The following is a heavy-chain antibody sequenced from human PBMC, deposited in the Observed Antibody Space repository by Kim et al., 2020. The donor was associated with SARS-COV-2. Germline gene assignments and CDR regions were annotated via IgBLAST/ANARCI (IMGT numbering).Heavy chain of an antibody. CDR2: ISYDGSNK. Sequence: GGSLRLSCAASGFTFSSYGMHWVRQAPGKGLEWVAVISYDGSNKYYADSVKGRFTISRDNSKNTLYLQMNSLRAEDTAVYYCAKDKSGSYGYGGNDYWGQGTPVTVSS. D-gene: IGHD5-18*01. J-gene: IGHJ4*02. CDR3: AKDKSGSYGYGGNDY. V-gene: IGHV3-30*18. CDR1: GFTFSSYG.